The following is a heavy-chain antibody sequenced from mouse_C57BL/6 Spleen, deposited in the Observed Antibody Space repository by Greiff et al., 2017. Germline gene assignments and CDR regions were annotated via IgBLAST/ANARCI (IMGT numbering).Heavy chain of an antibody. CDR2: IDPEDGDT. V-gene: IGHV14-1*01. CDR3: TTSYYGSSHWYFDV. Sequence: VQLQQSGAELVRPGASVKLSCTASGFNIKDYYMHWVKQRPEQGLEWIGRIDPEDGDTEYAPKFQGKATMTADTSSNTAYLPLSSLTSEDTAVYYCTTSYYGSSHWYFDVWGTGTTVTVSS. J-gene: IGHJ1*03. CDR1: GFNIKDYY. D-gene: IGHD1-1*01.